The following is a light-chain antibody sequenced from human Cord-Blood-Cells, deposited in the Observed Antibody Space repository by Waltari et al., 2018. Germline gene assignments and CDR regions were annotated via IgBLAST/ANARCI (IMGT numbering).Light chain of an antibody. V-gene: IGLV1-44*01. CDR2: SNN. Sequence: QSVLTQPPSASGTPGQRVTISCSGRSSNTGSNTVNWYQQLPGTAPKLLIYSNNQRPSGAPDRFSGSKSGTSASLAISGLQSEDEADYYCAAWDDSLNCPVFGGGTKLTVL. J-gene: IGLJ2*01. CDR1: SSNTGSNT. CDR3: AAWDDSLNCPV.